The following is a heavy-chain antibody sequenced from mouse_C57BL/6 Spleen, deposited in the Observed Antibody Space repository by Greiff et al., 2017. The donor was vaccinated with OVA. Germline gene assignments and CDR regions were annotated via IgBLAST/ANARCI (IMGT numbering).Heavy chain of an antibody. V-gene: IGHV1-64*01. D-gene: IGHD1-1*01. CDR1: GYTFTSYW. J-gene: IGHJ2*01. Sequence: QVHVKQPGAELVKPGASVKLSCKASGYTFTSYWMHWVKQRPGQGLEWIGMIHPNSGSTNYNEKFKSKATLTVDKSSSTAYMQLSSLTSEDSAVYYCAFITTVVAGDYFDYWGQGTTLTVSS. CDR2: IHPNSGST. CDR3: AFITTVVAGDYFDY.